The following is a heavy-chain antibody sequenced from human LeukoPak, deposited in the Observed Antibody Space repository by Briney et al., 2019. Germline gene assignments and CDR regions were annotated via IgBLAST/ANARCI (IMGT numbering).Heavy chain of an antibody. CDR2: IYYSGST. D-gene: IGHD2-2*03. Sequence: SETLSLTCTVSGGSISSYYWSWIRQPPGKGLEWIRYIYYSGSTNYNPSLKSRVTISVDTSKNQFSLKLSSVTAADTAVYYCARVGYCSSTSCHTLDYYGMDVWGQGTTVTVSS. V-gene: IGHV4-59*01. CDR3: ARVGYCSSTSCHTLDYYGMDV. J-gene: IGHJ6*02. CDR1: GGSISSYY.